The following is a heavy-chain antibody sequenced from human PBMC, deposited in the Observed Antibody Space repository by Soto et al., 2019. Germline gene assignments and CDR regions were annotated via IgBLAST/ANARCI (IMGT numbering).Heavy chain of an antibody. Sequence: LSLTCTVSDGSISNFYWSWIRQPPGKGLEWIGYISSSGNTNYNPSLKSRVSISVDTSKTQFSLNLTSVTAADTAVYYCARAPMVPTRSYFDSWGQGTPVTVSS. J-gene: IGHJ4*02. CDR3: ARAPMVPTRSYFDS. V-gene: IGHV4-59*01. D-gene: IGHD2-8*01. CDR2: ISSSGNT. CDR1: DGSISNFY.